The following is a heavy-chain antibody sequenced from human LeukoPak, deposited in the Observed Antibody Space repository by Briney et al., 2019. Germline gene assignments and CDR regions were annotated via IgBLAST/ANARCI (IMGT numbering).Heavy chain of an antibody. CDR3: ASRSSSWYAWDYYGMDV. CDR1: GYTFTSYG. J-gene: IGHJ6*02. D-gene: IGHD6-13*01. V-gene: IGHV1-18*01. Sequence: GASVKVSCKASGYTFTSYGISWVRQAPGQGLEWMGWISAYNGNTNYAQKLQGRVTMTTDTSTSTAYMGLRSLRSDDTAVYYCASRSSSWYAWDYYGMDVWGQGTTVTVSS. CDR2: ISAYNGNT.